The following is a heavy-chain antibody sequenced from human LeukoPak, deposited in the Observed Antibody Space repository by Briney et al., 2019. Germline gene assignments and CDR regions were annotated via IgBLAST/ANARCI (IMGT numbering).Heavy chain of an antibody. Sequence: SETLSLTCTVSGGSISSGGYYWSWIRQHPGKGLEWIGYIYYSGSTYYNPSLKSRVTISVDTSKNQFSLKLSSVTAADTAVYYCARYSSSSFDPWGQGTLVTVSS. V-gene: IGHV4-31*03. CDR1: GGSISSGGYY. CDR2: IYYSGST. CDR3: ARYSSSSFDP. J-gene: IGHJ5*02. D-gene: IGHD6-13*01.